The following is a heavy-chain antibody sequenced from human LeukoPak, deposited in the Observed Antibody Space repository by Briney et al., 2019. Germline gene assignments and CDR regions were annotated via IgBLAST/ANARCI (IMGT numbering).Heavy chain of an antibody. J-gene: IGHJ4*02. CDR1: GFTFSSYA. CDR2: ISAGGGST. CDR3: ARHVDTYGSGSYYTY. Sequence: PGGTLRLSCSASGFTFSSYAMSWVRQAPGKGLEWVSAISAGGGSTYYADSVKGRFTISRDNSKNTLYLQMNSLRAEDTAVYYCARHVDTYGSGSYYTYWGQGTLVTVSS. V-gene: IGHV3-23*01. D-gene: IGHD3-10*01.